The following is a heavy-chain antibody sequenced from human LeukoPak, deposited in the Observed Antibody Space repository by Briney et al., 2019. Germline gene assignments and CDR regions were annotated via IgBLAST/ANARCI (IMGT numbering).Heavy chain of an antibody. CDR1: GFTFSSYE. D-gene: IGHD3-10*01. J-gene: IGHJ4*02. V-gene: IGHV3-48*03. Sequence: PGGSLRLSCAASGFTFSSYEMNWVRQAPGKGLEWVSYISSSGSTIYYADSVKGRFTISRDNAQNSLYLQMNSLRAEDTAVYYCARDRQGHYGSGSYFDYWGQGTLVTVSS. CDR2: ISSSGSTI. CDR3: ARDRQGHYGSGSYFDY.